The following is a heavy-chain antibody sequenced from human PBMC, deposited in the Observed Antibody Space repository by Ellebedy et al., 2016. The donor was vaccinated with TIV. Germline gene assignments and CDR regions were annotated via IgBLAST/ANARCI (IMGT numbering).Heavy chain of an antibody. D-gene: IGHD5-24*01. V-gene: IGHV3-23*01. Sequence: GESLKISCAGSGLPFSGHAMNWVRQAPGKGLEWVATITNIGDRAYYSDSVKGRFTISRDTSRNTVYLQVNSLRAEDTAQYFCTTDEDDAWNQMAYWGQGTLVIVSS. CDR1: GLPFSGHA. CDR2: ITNIGDRA. J-gene: IGHJ4*02. CDR3: TTDEDDAWNQMAY.